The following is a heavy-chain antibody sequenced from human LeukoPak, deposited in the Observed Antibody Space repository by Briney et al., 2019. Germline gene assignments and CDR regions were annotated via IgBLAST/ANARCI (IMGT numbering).Heavy chain of an antibody. V-gene: IGHV3-23*01. CDR3: AKDTPNGAQLVLLFRD. CDR1: GFTFSNAW. D-gene: IGHD6-13*01. J-gene: IGHJ4*02. CDR2: ISGSGGST. Sequence: GGSLRLSCAASGFTFSNAWMSWVRQAPGKGLEWVSAISGSGGSTYYADSVKGRFTISRDNSKNTLYLQMNSLRAEDTAVYYCAKDTPNGAQLVLLFRDWGQGTLVTVSS.